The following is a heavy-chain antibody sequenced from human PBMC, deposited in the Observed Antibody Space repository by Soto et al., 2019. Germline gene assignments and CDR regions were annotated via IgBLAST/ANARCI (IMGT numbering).Heavy chain of an antibody. Sequence: SETLSLTCTVSGGSVSSGSYYWSWIRQPPGKGLEWIGYIYYSGSTNYNPSLKSRVTISVDTSKNQFSLKLSSVTAADTAVYYCARAAEIVVVTAIYYTLDYWGQGTLVTVSS. V-gene: IGHV4-61*01. J-gene: IGHJ4*02. CDR2: IYYSGST. D-gene: IGHD2-21*02. CDR3: ARAAEIVVVTAIYYTLDY. CDR1: GGSVSSGSYY.